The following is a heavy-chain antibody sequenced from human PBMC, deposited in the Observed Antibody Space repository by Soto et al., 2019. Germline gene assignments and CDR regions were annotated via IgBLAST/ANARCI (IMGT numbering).Heavy chain of an antibody. V-gene: IGHV3-23*01. Sequence: EVQLLESGGGFVLPGGSLRLFCAASGFTFSSYAMSWVRQAPGKGLEWVSAISGSGGRTYYADSVKGRFTISRDNSKNTLDLQMNSLRAEDTAVYFCAKGGLGYAFDIWGQGTMVTVSS. CDR2: ISGSGGRT. J-gene: IGHJ3*02. CDR1: GFTFSSYA. CDR3: AKGGLGYAFDI. D-gene: IGHD7-27*01.